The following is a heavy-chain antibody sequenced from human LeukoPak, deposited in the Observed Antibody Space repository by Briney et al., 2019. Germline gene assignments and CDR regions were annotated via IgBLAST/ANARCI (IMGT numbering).Heavy chain of an antibody. Sequence: GGSLRLSCAASVFTFTSYELNWGRQAPGKGLGWVSYISSSGNTISYEDSVKGRFTTSRDNANNSLYLLVITLRAEDTAVYYCARGPNIAARYDAFDIWGQGTMVTVSS. CDR1: VFTFTSYE. D-gene: IGHD6-6*01. CDR3: ARGPNIAARYDAFDI. J-gene: IGHJ3*02. CDR2: ISSSGNTI. V-gene: IGHV3-48*03.